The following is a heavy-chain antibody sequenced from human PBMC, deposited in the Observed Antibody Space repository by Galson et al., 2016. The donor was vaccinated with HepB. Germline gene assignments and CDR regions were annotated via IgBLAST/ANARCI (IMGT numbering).Heavy chain of an antibody. D-gene: IGHD6-25*01. J-gene: IGHJ5*02. Sequence: SETLSLTCSLSRASISSNVYYWAWIRQPAGKGLEWIGSVYYSGDSYYNPSLKPRVTISVDTSRDQFSLRLTSVTAADTAVYYWARQGSSSAFDVWGLGTLVTVSS. V-gene: IGHV4-39*01. CDR1: RASISSNVYY. CDR3: ARQGSSSAFDV. CDR2: VYYSGDS.